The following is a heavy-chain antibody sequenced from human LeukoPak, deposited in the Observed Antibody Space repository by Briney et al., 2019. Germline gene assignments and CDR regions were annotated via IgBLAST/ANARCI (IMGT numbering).Heavy chain of an antibody. CDR2: ISYDENNK. J-gene: IGHJ1*01. Sequence: GGSLRLSCAASGFSFSSYGMHWVRQAPGKGLEWVAVISYDENNKYYADSLKGRLTISRDNSKNTLYLQMNSLRAEDTAVYYCACELRMGRSGWFGYFQHWGQGTLVTVSS. D-gene: IGHD6-19*01. V-gene: IGHV3-30*03. CDR3: ACELRMGRSGWFGYFQH. CDR1: GFSFSSYG.